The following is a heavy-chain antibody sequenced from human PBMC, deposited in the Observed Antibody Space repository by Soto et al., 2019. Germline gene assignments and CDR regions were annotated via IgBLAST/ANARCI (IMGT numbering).Heavy chain of an antibody. CDR1: GGSFSGYY. J-gene: IGHJ4*02. CDR3: ARVEDPIKVSFDY. CDR2: INHSGST. Sequence: PSETLSLTCAVYGGSFSGYYWSWIRQPPGKGLEWIGEINHSGSTNYNPSLKSRVTISVDTSKNQFSLKLSSVTAADTAVYYCARVEDPIKVSFDYWGQGTLVTVSS. V-gene: IGHV4-34*01. D-gene: IGHD5-12*01.